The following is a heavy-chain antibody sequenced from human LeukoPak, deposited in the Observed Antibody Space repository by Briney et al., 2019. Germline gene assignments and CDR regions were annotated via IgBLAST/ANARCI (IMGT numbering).Heavy chain of an antibody. D-gene: IGHD4-17*01. CDR3: ARDRGYGDYVGAFDI. V-gene: IGHV3-48*02. J-gene: IGHJ3*02. CDR1: GFTFSSYW. CDR2: ISSSSSTI. Sequence: GGSLRLSCAASGFTFSSYWMHWVRQGPGKGLEWVSHISSSSSTIYYADSVKGRFTISRDNAKNSLYLQMNSLRDEDTAVYYCARDRGYGDYVGAFDIWGQGTMVTVSS.